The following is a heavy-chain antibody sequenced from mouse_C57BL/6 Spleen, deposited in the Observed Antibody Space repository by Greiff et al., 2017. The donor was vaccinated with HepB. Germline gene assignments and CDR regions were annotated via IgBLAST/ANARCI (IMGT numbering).Heavy chain of an antibody. Sequence: QVQLQQPGPELVQPGASVKLSCKASGYTFTSYWMHWVKQRPGHGLEWIGNINPSNGGTNYNEKFKSKATLTVDKSSSTAYMQLSSLTSEDSAVNYCASYDYMYDAMDYWGQGTSVTVSS. V-gene: IGHV1-53*01. CDR1: GYTFTSYW. CDR3: ASYDYMYDAMDY. D-gene: IGHD2-4*01. CDR2: INPSNGGT. J-gene: IGHJ4*01.